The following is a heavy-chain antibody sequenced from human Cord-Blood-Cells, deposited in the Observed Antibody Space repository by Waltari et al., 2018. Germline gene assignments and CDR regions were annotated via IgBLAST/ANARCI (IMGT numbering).Heavy chain of an antibody. CDR1: GFTFSSYA. J-gene: IGHJ4*02. D-gene: IGHD4-4*01. CDR2: ISGSGGST. Sequence: EVQLLESGGGLVQPGGSLRLSCAASGFTFSSYAMSWVRQAPGKGLEWVSAISGSGGSTYYADSVKCRFTISRDNSKNTLYLQMNSLRAEDTAVYYCAKAYDYSNYFFDYWGQGTLVTVSS. CDR3: AKAYDYSNYFFDY. V-gene: IGHV3-23*01.